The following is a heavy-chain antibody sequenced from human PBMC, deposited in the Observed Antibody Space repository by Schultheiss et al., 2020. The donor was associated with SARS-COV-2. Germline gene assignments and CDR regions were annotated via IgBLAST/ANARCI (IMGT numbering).Heavy chain of an antibody. CDR1: GFTFSSYE. D-gene: IGHD6-6*01. V-gene: IGHV4-59*08. CDR3: ARSGKGDSSSPAGWD. CDR2: IYYSGST. J-gene: IGHJ4*02. Sequence: GSLRLSCAASGFTFSSYEMNWVRQAPGKGLEWIGSIYYSGSTNYNPSLKSRVTISVDTSKNQFSLKLSSVTAADTAVYYCARSGKGDSSSPAGWDWGQGTLVTVSS.